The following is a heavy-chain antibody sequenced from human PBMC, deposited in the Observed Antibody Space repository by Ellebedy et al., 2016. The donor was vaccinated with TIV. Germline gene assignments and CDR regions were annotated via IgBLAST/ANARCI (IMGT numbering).Heavy chain of an antibody. CDR1: GGTFSSYA. CDR3: ARGLGYSGYDFPVGC. V-gene: IGHV1-69*13. Sequence: AASVKVSCKASGGTFSSYAISWVRQAPGQGLEWMGGIIPIFGTANYAQKFQGRVTITADESTSTAYMELSSLRSEDTAVYYSARGLGYSGYDFPVGCWGQGTLVTVSS. CDR2: IIPIFGTA. J-gene: IGHJ4*02. D-gene: IGHD5-12*01.